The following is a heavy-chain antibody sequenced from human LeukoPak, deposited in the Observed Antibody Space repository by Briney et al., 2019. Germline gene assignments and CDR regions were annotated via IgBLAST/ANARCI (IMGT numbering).Heavy chain of an antibody. D-gene: IGHD1-14*01. CDR3: ARENHGNCFDY. J-gene: IGHJ4*02. CDR2: TSSSGSTR. CDR1: GFTFSSYE. Sequence: PGGSLRLSCAASGFTFSSYEMNWVRQAPGKGLEWVPYTSSSGSTRYYADSVKGRFTISRDNAKNSLYLQVNSLRAEDMAVYYCARENHGNCFDYWGQGTLVTVSS. V-gene: IGHV3-48*03.